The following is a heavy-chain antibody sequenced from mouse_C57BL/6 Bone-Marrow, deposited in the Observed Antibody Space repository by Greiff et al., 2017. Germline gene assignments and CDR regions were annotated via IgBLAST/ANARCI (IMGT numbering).Heavy chain of an antibody. CDR3: ARGYDYNYDAMDY. CDR2: IDPSDSYT. V-gene: IGHV1-50*01. Sequence: QAQLQQPGAELVKPGASVKLSCKASGYTFTSYWMQWVKQRPGQGLEWIGEIDPSDSYTNYNQKFKGKATLTVDTSSSTAYMQLSSLTSEDSAVYYCARGYDYNYDAMDYWGQGTSVTVSS. CDR1: GYTFTSYW. J-gene: IGHJ4*01. D-gene: IGHD2-4*01.